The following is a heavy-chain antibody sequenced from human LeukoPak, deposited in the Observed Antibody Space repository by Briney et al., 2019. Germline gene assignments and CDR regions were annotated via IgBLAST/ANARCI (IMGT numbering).Heavy chain of an antibody. J-gene: IGHJ3*02. V-gene: IGHV1-69*05. CDR3: ARATGTTGTTSAFDI. CDR2: IIPIFGTA. CDR1: GGTFSSYA. D-gene: IGHD1-1*01. Sequence: SVKVSCKASGGTFSSYAISWVRQAPGQGLEWMGGIIPIFGTANYAQKFQGRVTITTDESTSTAYMELSSLRSEDTAVYYCARATGTTGTTSAFDIWGQGTMVTVSS.